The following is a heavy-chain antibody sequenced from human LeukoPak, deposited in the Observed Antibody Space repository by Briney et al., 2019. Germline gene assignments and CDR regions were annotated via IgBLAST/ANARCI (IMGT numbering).Heavy chain of an antibody. CDR1: GGSISSYY. J-gene: IGHJ4*02. Sequence: PSETLSLTCTVSGGSISSYYWSWIRQPPGKGLEWIGYIYYSGSTNYNPSLKSRVTISVDTSKNQFSLKLSSVTAADTAVYYCAREPGFGESQEFDYWGQGTLATVSS. V-gene: IGHV4-59*01. CDR2: IYYSGST. D-gene: IGHD3-10*01. CDR3: AREPGFGESQEFDY.